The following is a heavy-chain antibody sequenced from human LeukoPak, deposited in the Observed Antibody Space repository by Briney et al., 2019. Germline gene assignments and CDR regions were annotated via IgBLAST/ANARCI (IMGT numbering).Heavy chain of an antibody. CDR3: AREVPQLGILSGRP. V-gene: IGHV4-61*02. CDR1: GGSISSGSYY. Sequence: SQTLSLTCTVSGGSISSGSYYWCWIRKPAGKGLEWIGRIYTSGCTNYNPALKTRVTISVDTSKNQFSLKLSSVTAADAAVYYWAREVPQLGILSGRPWGQGNLATVSS. CDR2: IYTSGCT. J-gene: IGHJ5*02. D-gene: IGHD3-9*01.